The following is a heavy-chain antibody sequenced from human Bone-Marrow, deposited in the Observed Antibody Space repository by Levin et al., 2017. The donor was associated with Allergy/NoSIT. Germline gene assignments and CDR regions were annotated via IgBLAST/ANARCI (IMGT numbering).Heavy chain of an antibody. CDR3: ARDGIEVAGTDH. CDR1: GFTFSDYY. D-gene: IGHD6-19*01. Sequence: GESLKISCAASGFTFSDYYMSWIRQAPGKGLEWVSYISSSGSTIYYADSVKGRFTISRDNAKNSLYLQMNSLRAEDTAVYYCARDGIEVAGTDHWGQGTLVTVSS. V-gene: IGHV3-11*01. CDR2: ISSSGSTI. J-gene: IGHJ4*02.